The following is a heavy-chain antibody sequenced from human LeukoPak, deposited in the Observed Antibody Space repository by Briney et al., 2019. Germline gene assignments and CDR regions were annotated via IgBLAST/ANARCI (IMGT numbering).Heavy chain of an antibody. CDR1: GYTFTNYA. Sequence: ASVKVSCKASGYTFTNYAMQWVRQAPGQWLEWMGWINAGNGNTRYSQRFQGRVTITRDTSASTVYMEVTSLRSEDTAVYYCARGIWSRTVSSYYLDYWGQGTLVTVSS. J-gene: IGHJ4*02. V-gene: IGHV1-3*01. CDR2: INAGNGNT. D-gene: IGHD3-3*01. CDR3: ARGIWSRTVSSYYLDY.